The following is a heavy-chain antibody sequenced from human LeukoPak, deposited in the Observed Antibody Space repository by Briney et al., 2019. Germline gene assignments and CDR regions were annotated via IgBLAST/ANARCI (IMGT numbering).Heavy chain of an antibody. Sequence: SETLSLTCAVSGYSITSGYFWGWIRQPPGKGLEWVGSIYQSATTYSNPSLRSRVTISGDTSKNQFSLKLSSVTAADTAVYYCARGLIGANIDAFDIWGQGTMVIVSS. J-gene: IGHJ3*02. CDR2: IYQSATT. D-gene: IGHD6-13*01. CDR3: ARGLIGANIDAFDI. V-gene: IGHV4-38-2*01. CDR1: GYSITSGYF.